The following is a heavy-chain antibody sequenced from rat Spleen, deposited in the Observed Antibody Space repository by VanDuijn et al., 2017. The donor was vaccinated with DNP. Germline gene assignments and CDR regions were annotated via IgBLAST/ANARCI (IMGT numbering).Heavy chain of an antibody. D-gene: IGHD1-5*01. CDR3: ARHGEVHLRYAMDA. CDR1: GFTFSNHG. CDR2: ISPGGDNT. V-gene: IGHV5S11*01. Sequence: EVQLVESGGGLVQPGRSLTLSCAVSGFTFSNHGMAWVRQAPTKGLEWVASISPGGDNTSYRDSVKGRFTISRDNAKSTLYLQMDSLRSDETASYYCARHGEVHLRYAMDAWGQGTSVTVSS. J-gene: IGHJ4*01.